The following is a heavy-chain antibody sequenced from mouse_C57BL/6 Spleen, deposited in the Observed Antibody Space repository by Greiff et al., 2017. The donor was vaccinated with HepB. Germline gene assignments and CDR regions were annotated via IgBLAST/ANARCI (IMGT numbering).Heavy chain of an antibody. CDR2: IYPRSGNT. CDR1: GYTFTSYG. CDR3: EKEVFDYGGDY. Sequence: QVQLQQSGAELARPGASVKLSCKASGYTFTSYGISWVKQRTGQGLEWIGEIYPRSGNTYYNEKFKGKATLTAEKSSSTAYMAIRSLTSEDSAIYFCEKEVFDYGGDYWGQGTTLTVSS. V-gene: IGHV1-81*01. D-gene: IGHD2-4*01. J-gene: IGHJ2*01.